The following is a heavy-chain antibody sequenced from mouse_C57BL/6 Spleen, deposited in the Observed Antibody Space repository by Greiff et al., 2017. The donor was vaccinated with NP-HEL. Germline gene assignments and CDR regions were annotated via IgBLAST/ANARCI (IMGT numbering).Heavy chain of an antibody. D-gene: IGHD2-1*01. Sequence: VQLQQSGAELVRPGASVKLSCKASGYTFTDYYINWVKQRPGQGLEWIARIYPGSGNTYYNEKFKGKATLTAEKSSSTAYMQLSSLTSEDSAVYFCAREGYGNYEAFDYWGQGTTLTVSS. CDR3: AREGYGNYEAFDY. CDR2: IYPGSGNT. V-gene: IGHV1-76*01. J-gene: IGHJ2*01. CDR1: GYTFTDYY.